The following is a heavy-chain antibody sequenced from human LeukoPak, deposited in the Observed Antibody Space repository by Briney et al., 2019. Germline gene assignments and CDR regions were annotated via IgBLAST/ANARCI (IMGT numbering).Heavy chain of an antibody. CDR1: GGSFSGYY. J-gene: IGHJ4*02. CDR2: IYYSGST. V-gene: IGHV4-59*01. CDR3: ARVGPVPFDY. Sequence: PSETLSLTCAVYGGSFSGYYWSWIRQPPGKGLEWIGYIYYSGSTNYNPSLKSRVTISVDTSKSQFSLKLSSVTAADTAVYYCARVGPVPFDYWGQGTLVTVSS.